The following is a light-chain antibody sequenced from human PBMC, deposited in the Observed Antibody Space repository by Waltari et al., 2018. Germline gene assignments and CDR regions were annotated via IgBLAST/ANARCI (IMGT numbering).Light chain of an antibody. V-gene: IGLV2-8*01. CDR1: SSDVGGYYY. CDR2: EVS. Sequence: QSALTQPPSASGSPGQSVTISCTGTSSDVGGYYYVPWYQQHPGKAPKLMIYEVSKRPSGVPDRFSGSKSGNTASRTVSGLQAEDEADYYCSSYAGSNNLHYVFGTGTKVTVL. J-gene: IGLJ1*01. CDR3: SSYAGSNNLHYV.